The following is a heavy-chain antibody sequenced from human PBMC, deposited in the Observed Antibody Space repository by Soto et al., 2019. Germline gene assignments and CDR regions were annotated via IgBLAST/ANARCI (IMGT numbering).Heavy chain of an antibody. J-gene: IGHJ4*02. Sequence: EAQLVESGGDLVKPGGSLRLSCAGSTFTFKNAWMSWIRQAPGKGLERVVRIRTRAEGGTTNYATPVKGRIAISRDDSKNAVYLQIKSLRAEDTAIYYCSAGMRRTDDDSWGQGTLVTGYS. CDR2: IRTRAEGGTT. D-gene: IGHD1-1*01. CDR1: TFTFKNAW. V-gene: IGHV3-15*01. CDR3: SAGMRRTDDDS.